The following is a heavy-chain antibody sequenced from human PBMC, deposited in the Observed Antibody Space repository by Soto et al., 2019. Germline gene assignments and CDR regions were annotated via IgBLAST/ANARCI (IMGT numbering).Heavy chain of an antibody. CDR1: GYIFTSYW. J-gene: IGHJ3*02. CDR2: IYPGDSDT. Sequence: GESLKISCKGSGYIFTSYWIGWVRQMPGKGLEWMGIIYPGDSDTRYRPSFQGQVIISVDKSISTAYLQWNSLKASDTAMYYCSRNFSRRWFQAFDIWGQATMVTV. CDR3: SRNFSRRWFQAFDI. V-gene: IGHV5-51*01. D-gene: IGHD6-13*01.